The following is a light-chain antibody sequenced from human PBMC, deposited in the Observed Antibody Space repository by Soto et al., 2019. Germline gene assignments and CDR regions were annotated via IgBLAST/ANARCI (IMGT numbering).Light chain of an antibody. J-gene: IGLJ1*01. CDR1: SSDVGSYNL. CDR2: EVS. CDR3: CSYAGSSTSLYV. Sequence: QSALTQPASVSGSPGQSITISCTGTSSDVGSYNLVSWYQQHPGKAPKLMIYEVSTRPSGVSNRFSGSKSGNTASLTISGLQAEDEADYYCCSYAGSSTSLYVFGTGTKLTVL. V-gene: IGLV2-23*02.